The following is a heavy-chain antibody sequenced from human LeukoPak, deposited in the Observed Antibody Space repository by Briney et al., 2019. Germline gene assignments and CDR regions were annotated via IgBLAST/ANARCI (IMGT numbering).Heavy chain of an antibody. CDR2: INPNSGGT. CDR1: GYTFTGYY. D-gene: IGHD2-2*01. CDR3: ARRYCSSTSCPLHYYYYYMDV. V-gene: IGHV1-2*02. Sequence: ASVKVSCKASGYTFTGYYMHWVRQAPGQGLEWMGWINPNSGGTNYAQKFQGGVTMTRDTSISTAYMELSRLRSDDTAVYYCARRYCSSTSCPLHYYYYYMDVWGKGTTVTVSS. J-gene: IGHJ6*03.